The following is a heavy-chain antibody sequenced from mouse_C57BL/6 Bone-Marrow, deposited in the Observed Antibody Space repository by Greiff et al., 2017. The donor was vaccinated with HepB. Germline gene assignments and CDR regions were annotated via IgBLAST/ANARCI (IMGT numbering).Heavy chain of an antibody. CDR2: IRSKSSNYAT. V-gene: IGHV10-3*01. D-gene: IGHD2-4*01. Sequence: EVKLVESGGGLVQPKGSLKLSCAASGFTFNTYAMHWVRQAPGKGLEWVARIRSKSSNYATYYADSVKDRFTISRDDSQSMLYLQMNNLKTEETAMYYCVRDGDYDGYWYFDVWGTGTTVTVSS. J-gene: IGHJ1*03. CDR3: VRDGDYDGYWYFDV. CDR1: GFTFNTYA.